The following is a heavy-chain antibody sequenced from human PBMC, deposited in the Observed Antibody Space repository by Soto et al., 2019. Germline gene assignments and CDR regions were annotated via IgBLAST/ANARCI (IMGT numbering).Heavy chain of an antibody. CDR3: ARDLQGVKDYYYGMDV. Sequence: QVQLVESGGGVVQPGRSLRLSCAASGFTFSSYGMHWVRQAPGKGLEWVAVIWYDGSNKYYADSVKGRFTISRDNSKNTLYLQMNSLRAEDTAVYYCARDLQGVKDYYYGMDVWGQGTTVTVSS. J-gene: IGHJ6*02. CDR1: GFTFSSYG. CDR2: IWYDGSNK. V-gene: IGHV3-33*01. D-gene: IGHD2-21*01.